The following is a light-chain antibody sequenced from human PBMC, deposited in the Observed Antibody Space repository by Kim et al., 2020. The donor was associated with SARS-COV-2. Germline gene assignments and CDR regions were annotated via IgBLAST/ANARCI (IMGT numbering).Light chain of an antibody. Sequence: NFMLTQPHSVSESPGKTVTISCTRSSGSIARNYVQWYQQRLGSAPTTIIFEDDQRPSGVPDRFSGSIDSSSNSASLTLSGLMTEDEADYYCQSYDNSYVVLGGGTQLTVL. CDR1: SGSIARNY. V-gene: IGLV6-57*04. CDR2: EDD. J-gene: IGLJ2*01. CDR3: QSYDNSYVV.